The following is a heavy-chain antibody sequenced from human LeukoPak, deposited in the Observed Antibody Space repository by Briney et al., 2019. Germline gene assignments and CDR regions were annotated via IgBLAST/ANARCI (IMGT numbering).Heavy chain of an antibody. V-gene: IGHV3-23*01. CDR3: AKGGIAAAGTLVY. J-gene: IGHJ4*02. CDR2: ISDSGGRT. D-gene: IGHD6-13*01. Sequence: GGSLRLSCAVSGITLSNYGMSWVRQAPGKGLEWDAGISDSGGRTNYADSVKGRFTISRDNPKNTLYLQMNSLRAEDTAVYYCAKGGIAAAGTLVYWGQGTLVTVSS. CDR1: GITLSNYG.